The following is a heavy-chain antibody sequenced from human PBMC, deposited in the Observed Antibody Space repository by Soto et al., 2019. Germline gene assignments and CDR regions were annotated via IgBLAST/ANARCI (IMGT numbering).Heavy chain of an antibody. D-gene: IGHD2-15*01. V-gene: IGHV1-2*02. CDR2: INPNSGGT. Sequence: ASVKVSFKASGYTFTGYYMHWWRRAPGQGLEWMGWINPNSGGTNYAQKFQGRVTMTRDTSISTAYMELSRLRSDDTAVYYCARERIVEAYYYYYGMDVWGQGTTVTVSS. CDR1: GYTFTGYY. J-gene: IGHJ6*02. CDR3: ARERIVEAYYYYYGMDV.